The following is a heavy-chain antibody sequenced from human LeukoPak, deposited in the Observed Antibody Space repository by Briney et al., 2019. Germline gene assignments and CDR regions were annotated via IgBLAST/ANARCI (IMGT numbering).Heavy chain of an antibody. CDR3: ASYSGSYGDAFGI. J-gene: IGHJ3*02. D-gene: IGHD1-26*01. CDR1: GGSISSGGYS. CDR2: IYHSGST. V-gene: IGHV4-30-2*01. Sequence: SETLSLTCAVSGGSISSGGYSWSWIRQPPGKGLEWIGYIYHSGSTYYNPSLKSRVTISVDRSKNQFSLKLSSVTAADTAVYYCASYSGSYGDAFGIWGQGTMVTVSS.